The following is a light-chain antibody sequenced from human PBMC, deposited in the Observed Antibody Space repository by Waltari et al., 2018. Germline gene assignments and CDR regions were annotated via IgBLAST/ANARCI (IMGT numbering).Light chain of an antibody. CDR3: SSFTSKRTVV. V-gene: IGLV2-14*03. CDR1: RSDVGDYNY. CDR2: DVS. J-gene: IGLJ3*02. Sequence: QSALTQPASVSGSPGQSITISFSGSRSDVGDYNYVSWYQQHPGKAPKLLIYDVSKRHAGASNRFSGSKSGNTASLTLSGLQAEDEADYYCSSFTSKRTVVFGGGTKVTVL.